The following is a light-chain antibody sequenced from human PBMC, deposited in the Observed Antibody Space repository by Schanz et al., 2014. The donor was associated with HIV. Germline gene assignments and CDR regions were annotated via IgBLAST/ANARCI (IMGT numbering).Light chain of an antibody. CDR1: SSNIGARYD. CDR2: ENT. CDR3: QSYDKSLSVVV. J-gene: IGLJ2*01. V-gene: IGLV1-40*01. Sequence: QSVLTQPPSVSGAPGQRVTISCAGSSSNIGARYDPHWSPPLPTSAPKLLIYENTNRPSGVPDRFSGSTSGTSAYLAITGLQADDEADYYCQSYDKSLSVVVFGGGTKLTVL.